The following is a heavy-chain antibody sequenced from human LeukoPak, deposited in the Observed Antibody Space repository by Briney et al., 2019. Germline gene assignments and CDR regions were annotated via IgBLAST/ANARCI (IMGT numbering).Heavy chain of an antibody. CDR2: VDPEDGET. CDR1: GYTFTDYY. CDR3: ATSVDGLVTIRTYFEL. J-gene: IGHJ4*02. Sequence: ASVKVSCKASGYTFTDYYMHWVQQAPGKGLEWMGRVDPEDGETIYAEKFQGRVTIAADTSTDTAYMELSSLRSEDTAIYYCATSVDGLVTIRTYFELWGQGTPVTVSS. V-gene: IGHV1-69-2*01. D-gene: IGHD3-3*01.